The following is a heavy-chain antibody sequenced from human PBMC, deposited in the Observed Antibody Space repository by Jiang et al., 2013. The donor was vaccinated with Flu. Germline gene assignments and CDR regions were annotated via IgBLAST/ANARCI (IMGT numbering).Heavy chain of an antibody. CDR1: GYSFTSYW. CDR2: IYPGDSDT. Sequence: SLKISCKGSGYSFTSYWIGWVRQMPGKGLEWMGIIYPGDSDTNYSPSFQGHVTISADKSISTAYLQWSSLKASDTAMYYCARGIVVVPAAIYGGYGYWGQGTLVTVSS. CDR3: ARGIVVVPAAIYGGYGY. V-gene: IGHV5-51*01. J-gene: IGHJ4*02. D-gene: IGHD2-2*01.